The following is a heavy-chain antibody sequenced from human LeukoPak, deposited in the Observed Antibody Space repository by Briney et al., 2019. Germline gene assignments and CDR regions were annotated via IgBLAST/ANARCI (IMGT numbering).Heavy chain of an antibody. J-gene: IGHJ4*02. CDR2: IYYSGST. V-gene: IGHV4-31*03. Sequence: SQTLSLTCTVSGGSISSGGYYWSWIRQHPGKGLEWIGYIYYSGSTNYNPSLKSRVTISLDTSKNQFSLNLISVTAADTAVYYCATTKLWLAFDSWGQGTLVTVSS. CDR1: GGSISSGGYY. CDR3: ATTKLWLAFDS. D-gene: IGHD6-19*01.